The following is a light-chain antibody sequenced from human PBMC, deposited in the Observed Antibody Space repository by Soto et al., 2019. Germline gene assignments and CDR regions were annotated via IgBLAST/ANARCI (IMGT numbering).Light chain of an antibody. CDR3: QQRHMWPIT. J-gene: IGKJ5*01. Sequence: EVVLTQSPVTLSLSPGERATLSCRASQSFRGLLAWYQQKRGQAPRLLIYDAYNRATGIPPRFSGSGSGADFTLTISSLEHEDSAVYYCQQRHMWPITFGQGTRLEIK. CDR1: QSFRGL. V-gene: IGKV3-11*01. CDR2: DAY.